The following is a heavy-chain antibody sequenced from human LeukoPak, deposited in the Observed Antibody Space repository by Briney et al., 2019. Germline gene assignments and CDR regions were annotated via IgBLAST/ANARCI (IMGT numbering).Heavy chain of an antibody. D-gene: IGHD3-22*01. CDR1: GYTFTGYY. J-gene: IGHJ3*02. V-gene: IGHV1-2*02. CDR3: AGDSSDFESHAAFDI. CDR2: INPKSGDT. Sequence: GASVKVSCKASGYTFTGYYMHWVRQAPGQGLEWMGCINPKSGDTKYTQKLQGRFTMTRDTSIVTVYMELGRLRSDDTAVYYCAGDSSDFESHAAFDIWGQGTLVTVSS.